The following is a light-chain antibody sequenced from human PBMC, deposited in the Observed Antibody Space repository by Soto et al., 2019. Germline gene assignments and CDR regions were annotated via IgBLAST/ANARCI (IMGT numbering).Light chain of an antibody. J-gene: IGKJ1*01. CDR3: QQYHNLWT. CDR2: GAS. V-gene: IGKV3-15*01. Sequence: EIVLTQSPATLSVSPGERASLSCRAGQSVSTNLAWYQQKPGQAPRLLIYGASTRATGIPARFSGSGSGTEFTLTISSLQSEDFAVYYCQQYHNLWTFGQGTKVDIK. CDR1: QSVSTN.